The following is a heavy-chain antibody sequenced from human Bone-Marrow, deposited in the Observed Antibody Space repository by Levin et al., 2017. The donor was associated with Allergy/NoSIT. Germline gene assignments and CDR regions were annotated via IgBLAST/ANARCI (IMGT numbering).Heavy chain of an antibody. J-gene: IGHJ4*02. CDR3: AKDRRVDTTTEGFFDS. Sequence: GGSLRLSCVASGFTFSNYAMSWVRQAPGKGLDWVSVISTSGHSTYYADSVKGRFIISRANSKNTVYLQMNTLRAEDSAVYYCAKDRRVDTTTEGFFDSWGQGILVTVSS. D-gene: IGHD1-1*01. V-gene: IGHV3-23*01. CDR2: ISTSGHST. CDR1: GFTFSNYA.